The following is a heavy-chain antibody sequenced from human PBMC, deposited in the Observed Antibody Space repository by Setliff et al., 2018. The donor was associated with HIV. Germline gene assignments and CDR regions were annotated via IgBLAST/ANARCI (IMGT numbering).Heavy chain of an antibody. CDR2: INHRGST. CDR1: GGSFSVNY. Sequence: SETLSLTCTVSGGSFSVNYWSWIRQTPGKGLEWIGEINHRGSTNYNPSLKSRVTISVDTSKNQISLKVSSVTAADTAVYYCARWISTNFDDWGQGTLVTVPQ. J-gene: IGHJ4*02. D-gene: IGHD2-2*01. CDR3: ARWISTNFDD. V-gene: IGHV4-34*01.